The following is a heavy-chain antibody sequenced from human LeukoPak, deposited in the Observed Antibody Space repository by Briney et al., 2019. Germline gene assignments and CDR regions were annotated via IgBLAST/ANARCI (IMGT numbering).Heavy chain of an antibody. J-gene: IGHJ4*02. V-gene: IGHV4-34*01. D-gene: IGHD4-17*01. CDR3: TRMTTGHDY. CDR1: GVSFDDYY. CDR2: INHSGYT. Sequence: SETLSLTCAVSGVSFDDYYWAWVRQTPGKGLEWIGDINHSGYTNDSPSLKSRVTLSIDTSRKQFSLKLRSVTVADAGTYYCTRMTTGHDYWGQGTLVTVSS.